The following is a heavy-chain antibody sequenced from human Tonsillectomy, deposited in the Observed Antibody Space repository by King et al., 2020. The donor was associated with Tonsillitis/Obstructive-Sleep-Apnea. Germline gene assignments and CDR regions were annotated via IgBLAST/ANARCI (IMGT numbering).Heavy chain of an antibody. Sequence: QLVPSGAEVKKPGESLRISCKGSGYSFTSYWISWVRQIPGKGLEWMGKIEPSDSYTNYSPSFQGPVTIPADKAISTAYLQWSSLKASDTAMYYCARPMVGANFDYWGQGTLVTVSS. CDR1: GYSFTSYW. D-gene: IGHD2-15*01. J-gene: IGHJ4*02. CDR2: IEPSDSYT. CDR3: ARPMVGANFDY. V-gene: IGHV5-10-1*03.